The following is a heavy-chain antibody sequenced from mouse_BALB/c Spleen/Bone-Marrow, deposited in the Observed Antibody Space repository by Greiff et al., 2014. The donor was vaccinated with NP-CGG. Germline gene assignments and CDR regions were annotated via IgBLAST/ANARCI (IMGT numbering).Heavy chain of an antibody. V-gene: IGHV5-9-4*01. CDR1: GFTFSSYA. J-gene: IGHJ4*01. CDR3: ARDHNGYYTMDY. CDR2: ISSGGSYT. D-gene: IGHD6-1*01. Sequence: EVHLVESGGGLVKPGGSLKLSCAASGFTFSSYAMSWVRQSPEKRLEWVAEISSGGSYTYYPDTVTGRFTISRDNAKNTLYLEMSSLRSEDTAMYYGARDHNGYYTMDYWGQGTSVTVSS.